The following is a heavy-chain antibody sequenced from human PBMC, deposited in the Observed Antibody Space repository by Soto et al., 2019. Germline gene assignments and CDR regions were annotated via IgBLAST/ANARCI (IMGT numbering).Heavy chain of an antibody. J-gene: IGHJ4*02. CDR3: ARDWNSSGWYLGDY. D-gene: IGHD6-19*01. CDR2: IWYDGSNK. V-gene: IGHV3-33*01. Sequence: PGGSLRLSCAASGFTFSSYGMHWVRQAPGKGLEWVAVIWYDGSNKYYADSVKGRFTISRDNSKNTLYLQMNSLRAEDTAVYYCARDWNSSGWYLGDYWVQGTLVTVSS. CDR1: GFTFSSYG.